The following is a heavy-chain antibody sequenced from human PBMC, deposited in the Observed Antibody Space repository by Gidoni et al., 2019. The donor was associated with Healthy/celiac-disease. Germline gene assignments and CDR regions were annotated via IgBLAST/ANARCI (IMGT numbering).Heavy chain of an antibody. CDR1: DGSISSYS. V-gene: IGHV4-4*07. D-gene: IGHD3-22*01. CDR3: ARAPYYYDSSGYQSHDAFDI. J-gene: IGHJ3*02. CDR2: IYTSGST. Sequence: QVQRQASGPGLVKPAETLSLTCTVYDGSISSYSCSWIRQPAGQGLEWIGRIYTSGSTNYNPSLKSRVTMSVDTSKNQFSLKLSSVTAADTAVYYCARAPYYYDSSGYQSHDAFDIWGQGTMVTVSS.